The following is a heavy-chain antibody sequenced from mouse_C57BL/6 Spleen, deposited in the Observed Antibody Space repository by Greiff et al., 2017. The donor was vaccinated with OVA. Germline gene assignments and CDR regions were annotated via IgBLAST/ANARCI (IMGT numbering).Heavy chain of an antibody. J-gene: IGHJ3*01. CDR3: ARPDDYEGFAY. D-gene: IGHD2-4*01. CDR1: GFTFSDYY. Sequence: EVQLVESEGGLVQPGSSMKLSCTASGFTFSDYYMAWVRQVPEKGLEWVANINYDGSSTYYLDSLKSRFIISRDNAKNILYLQMSSLKSEDTATYYCARPDDYEGFAYWGQGTLVTVSA. CDR2: INYDGSST. V-gene: IGHV5-16*01.